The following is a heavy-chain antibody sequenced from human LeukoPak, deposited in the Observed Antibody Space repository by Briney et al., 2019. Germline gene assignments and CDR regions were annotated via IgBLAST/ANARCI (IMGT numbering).Heavy chain of an antibody. V-gene: IGHV3-7*01. D-gene: IGHD6-6*01. CDR2: IKQDGSEE. CDR3: ARDPYSSSSGFDY. J-gene: IGHJ4*02. CDR1: GFTFSSYW. Sequence: GGSLRLSCAASGFTFSSYWMSWVRQAPRKGLEWVANIKQDGSEEYYVDSVKGRFTISRDNAKNSLYLQMNSLRAEDTAVYYCARDPYSSSSGFDYWGQGTLVTVSS.